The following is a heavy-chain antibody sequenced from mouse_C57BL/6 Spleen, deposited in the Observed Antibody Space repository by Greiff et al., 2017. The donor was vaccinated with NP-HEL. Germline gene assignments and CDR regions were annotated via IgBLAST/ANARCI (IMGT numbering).Heavy chain of an antibody. Sequence: VQLQQPGTELVKPGASVKLSCKASGYTFTSYWMHWVKQRPGQGLEWIGNINPSNGGTNYNEKFKSKATLTVDKSSSTAYMQLSSLTSEDSAVYYCARADWDEGYAMDYWGQGTSVTVSS. CDR1: GYTFTSYW. V-gene: IGHV1-53*01. J-gene: IGHJ4*01. CDR2: INPSNGGT. D-gene: IGHD4-1*01. CDR3: ARADWDEGYAMDY.